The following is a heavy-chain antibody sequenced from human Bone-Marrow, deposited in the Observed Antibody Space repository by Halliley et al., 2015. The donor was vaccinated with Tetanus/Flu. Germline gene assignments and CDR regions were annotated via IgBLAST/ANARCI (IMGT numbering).Heavy chain of an antibody. CDR1: GFKLSNYW. D-gene: IGHD2-21*02. CDR3: ARDPPDGGNSHWYFDV. J-gene: IGHJ2*01. Sequence: SLRLSCAASGFKLSNYWMHWVRQAPGKGLVWVSRINYDGSTTTYADSVRGRFTISRDNAKNTVYLQMNSLRAEDTAVYYCARDPPDGGNSHWYFDVWGRGSLVTVSS. CDR2: INYDGSTT. V-gene: IGHV3-74*01.